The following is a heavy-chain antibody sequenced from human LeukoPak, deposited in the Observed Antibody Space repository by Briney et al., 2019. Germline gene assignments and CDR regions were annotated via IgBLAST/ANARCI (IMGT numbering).Heavy chain of an antibody. V-gene: IGHV3-21*04. CDR2: ISSSGGNI. CDR1: GFTFSSYS. J-gene: IGHJ4*02. Sequence: PGGSLRLSCAASGFTFSSYSMNWVRQAPGKGLEWISYISSSGGNIYFADSVKGRFTMSRDNARGSLYLQMNSLTADDTAIYYCARRRDYFDYWGQGTLVTVSS. CDR3: ARRRDYFDY.